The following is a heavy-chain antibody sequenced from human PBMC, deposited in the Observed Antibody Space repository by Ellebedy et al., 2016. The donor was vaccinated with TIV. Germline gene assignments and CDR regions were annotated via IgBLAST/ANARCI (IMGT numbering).Heavy chain of an antibody. CDR2: MNPNSGNT. J-gene: IGHJ1*01. CDR1: GYPFTAYD. Sequence: ASVKVSXKASGYPFTAYDIHWVRQVTGQGLEWMGWMNPNSGNTGYAQKFQGRVTMTKNTSARTAHMELSSLRSEDTAVYYCARGRCHGDNCYSSYFYHWGQGTLVTVSS. CDR3: ARGRCHGDNCYSSYFYH. V-gene: IGHV1-8*01. D-gene: IGHD2-15*01.